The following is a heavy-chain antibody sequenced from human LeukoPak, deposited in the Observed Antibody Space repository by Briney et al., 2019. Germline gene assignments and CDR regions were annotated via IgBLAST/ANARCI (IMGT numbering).Heavy chain of an antibody. CDR1: GGSISSSSYY. D-gene: IGHD5-18*01. CDR2: IYYSGST. J-gene: IGHJ5*02. V-gene: IGHV4-39*07. CDR3: ARDAYSYGSGGWFDP. Sequence: SETLSLTCTVSGGSISSSSYYWGWIRQPPGKGLEWIGSIYYSGSTNYNPSLKSRVTISVDTSKNQFSLKLSSVTAADTAVYYCARDAYSYGSGGWFDPWGQGTLVTVSS.